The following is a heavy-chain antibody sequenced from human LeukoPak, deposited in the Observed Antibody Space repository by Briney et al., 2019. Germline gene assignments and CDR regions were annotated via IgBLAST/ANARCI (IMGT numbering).Heavy chain of an antibody. CDR3: AREIEDYYYYMDV. CDR1: GGSISSGGYY. CDR2: IYYSGST. J-gene: IGHJ6*03. V-gene: IGHV4-31*03. Sequence: SETLSLTCTVSGGSISSGGYYWIWIRQHPGKGLEWIGYIYYSGSTYYNPSLKTRVNMSVDTSKNQFSLKLSSVTAADTAVYYCAREIEDYYYYMDVWGKGTTVTVPS.